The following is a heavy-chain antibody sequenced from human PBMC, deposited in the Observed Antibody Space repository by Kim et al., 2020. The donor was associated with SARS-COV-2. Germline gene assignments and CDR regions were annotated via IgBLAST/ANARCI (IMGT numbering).Heavy chain of an antibody. D-gene: IGHD3-16*01. V-gene: IGHV3-64D*09. J-gene: IGHJ6*02. Sequence: HADSVKGRFTISRDNSKNTVDLQMSSLRAEDTAVYYCVNGGRRSPQGNVWGQGTAVTVTS. CDR3: VNGGRRSPQGNV.